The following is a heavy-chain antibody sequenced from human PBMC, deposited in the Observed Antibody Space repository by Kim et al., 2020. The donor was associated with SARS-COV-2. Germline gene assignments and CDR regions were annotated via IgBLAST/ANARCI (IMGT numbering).Heavy chain of an antibody. V-gene: IGHV3-30*01. CDR3: ARGAGYSYGGYFDY. D-gene: IGHD5-18*01. Sequence: ADSVKGRLTISRDNSKNTRYLKMNSLGAEDTAVYYCARGAGYSYGGYFDYWGQGTLVTVSS. J-gene: IGHJ4*02.